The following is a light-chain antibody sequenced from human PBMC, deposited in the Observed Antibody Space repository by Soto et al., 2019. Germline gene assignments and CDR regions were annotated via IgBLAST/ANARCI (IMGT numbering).Light chain of an antibody. Sequence: QSALTQPASVSGSPGQSITISCAGTSSDVGANNYVSWYQQHPGKAPKLIIYDVSNRPSGISSRFSGSRSANTVSLTISGLQAEDEGDYYCSSYTVSNTGVFGGGTKVTVL. CDR1: SSDVGANNY. V-gene: IGLV2-14*03. CDR3: SSYTVSNTGV. CDR2: DVS. J-gene: IGLJ3*02.